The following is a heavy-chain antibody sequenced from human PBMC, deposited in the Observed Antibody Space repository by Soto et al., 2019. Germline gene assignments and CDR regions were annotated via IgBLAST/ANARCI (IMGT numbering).Heavy chain of an antibody. D-gene: IGHD4-4*01. CDR3: ARERHDYSNYGGGTAFDY. V-gene: IGHV3-33*01. CDR2: IWYDGSNK. CDR1: GFTFSSYG. J-gene: IGHJ4*02. Sequence: GGSLRLSCAASGFTFSSYGMHWVRQAPGKGLEWVAVIWYDGSNKYYADSVKGRFTISRDNSKNTLYLQMNSLRAEDTAVYYCARERHDYSNYGGGTAFDYWGQGTLVTVSS.